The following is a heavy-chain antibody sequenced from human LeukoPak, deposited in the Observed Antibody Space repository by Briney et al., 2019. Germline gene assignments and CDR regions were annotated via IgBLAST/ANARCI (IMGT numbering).Heavy chain of an antibody. Sequence: GGSLRLSCAASGFTFSSYEMNWVRQAPGKGLEWVSYISSSGSTIYYADSVKGRFTISRDNAKNSLYLQMNSLRAEDTAVYYCAREHLIVVVPAAIFRENYFDYWGQGTLVTVSS. V-gene: IGHV3-48*03. D-gene: IGHD2-2*02. CDR2: ISSSGSTI. CDR3: AREHLIVVVPAAIFRENYFDY. CDR1: GFTFSSYE. J-gene: IGHJ4*02.